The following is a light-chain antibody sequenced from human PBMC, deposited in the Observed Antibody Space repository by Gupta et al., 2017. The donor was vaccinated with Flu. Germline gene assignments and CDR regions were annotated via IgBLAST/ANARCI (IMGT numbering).Light chain of an antibody. J-gene: IGKJ1*01. Sequence: TLSLSPGERATLSCRASQSVSSSYLAWYQQKPGQAPRLLIYGASNRDTGIPDRFSGSGSGTDFTLTISRREPEDFAVYYCQHYGSSPPWTFGQGSKVEIK. V-gene: IGKV3-20*01. CDR2: GAS. CDR1: QSVSSSY. CDR3: QHYGSSPPWT.